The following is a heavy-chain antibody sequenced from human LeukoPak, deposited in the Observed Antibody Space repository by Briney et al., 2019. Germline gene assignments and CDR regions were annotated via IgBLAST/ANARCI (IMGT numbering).Heavy chain of an antibody. D-gene: IGHD3-16*01. CDR3: AHGGWNYYGGMDV. CDR2: ISGSGSRT. V-gene: IGHV3-23*01. Sequence: GGSLRLSCAASGSTFSSYAINWARQAPGKAVEWVSAISGSGSRTYYADSVKGRFTISRDNSKNTLYLQMNSLRTEDTAVYYCAHGGWNYYGGMDVWGQGTTVTVSS. CDR1: GSTFSSYA. J-gene: IGHJ6*02.